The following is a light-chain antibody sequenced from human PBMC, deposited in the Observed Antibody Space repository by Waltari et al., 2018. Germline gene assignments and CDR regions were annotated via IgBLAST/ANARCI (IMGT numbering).Light chain of an antibody. CDR3: AAWDDSLNGNV. Sequence: QSVLTQPPSVSEAPRQRVTISCSGSSPNIGNNAVNWYQQLPGKAPKLLIYYDDLLSSGVSDRFSGSKSGTSASLAISGLQSEDEADYYCAAWDDSLNGNVFGSGTKVTVL. CDR2: YDD. J-gene: IGLJ6*01. CDR1: SPNIGNNA. V-gene: IGLV1-36*01.